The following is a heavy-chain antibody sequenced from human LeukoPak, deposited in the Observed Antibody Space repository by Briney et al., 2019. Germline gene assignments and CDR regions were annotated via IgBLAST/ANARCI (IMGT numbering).Heavy chain of an antibody. CDR1: GFTFSTYA. CDR2: ISGSGDNT. J-gene: IGHJ5*02. V-gene: IGHV3-23*01. Sequence: GGSLRLSCAASGFTFSTYAMNWARQAPGKGLERVSAISGSGDNTYYADSVKGRFTISRDNSKSTLYLQMNSLRLDDTAVYYCAKDLMRDRWFGESWGQGTLVTVSS. CDR3: AKDLMRDRWFGES. D-gene: IGHD3-10*01.